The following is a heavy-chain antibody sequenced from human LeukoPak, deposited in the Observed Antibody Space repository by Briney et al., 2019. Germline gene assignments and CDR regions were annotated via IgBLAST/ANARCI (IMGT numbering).Heavy chain of an antibody. CDR3: ARGGFIAVAGYNWFDP. Sequence: ASVKVSCKASGYTFTGYYMLWVRQAPGQGLEWMGWINPNSGGTNYAQKFQGRVTMTRDTSISTAYMELSRLRSDDTAVYYCARGGFIAVAGYNWFDPWGQGTLVTVSS. J-gene: IGHJ5*02. CDR1: GYTFTGYY. D-gene: IGHD6-19*01. V-gene: IGHV1-2*02. CDR2: INPNSGGT.